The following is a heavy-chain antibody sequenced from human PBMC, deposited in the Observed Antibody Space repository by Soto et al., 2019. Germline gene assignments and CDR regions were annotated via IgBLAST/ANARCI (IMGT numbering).Heavy chain of an antibody. CDR2: LRDDGSNK. CDR3: ASDLSGPLDY. CDR1: GFTFSNYG. V-gene: IGHV3-33*01. Sequence: QVQLVESGGGVVQPGRSLRLSCAASGFTFSNYGMHWVRQAPGKGLEWVAGLRDDGSNKYYADSVKGRFTISRDNSKNMLYLQMTSLGAEDTAVYYCASDLSGPLDYWGQGTLVTVSS. D-gene: IGHD3-16*02. J-gene: IGHJ4*02.